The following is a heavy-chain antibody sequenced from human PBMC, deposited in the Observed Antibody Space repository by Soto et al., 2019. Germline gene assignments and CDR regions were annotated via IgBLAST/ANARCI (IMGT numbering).Heavy chain of an antibody. CDR1: GFTFSSYS. J-gene: IGHJ6*03. CDR3: ASIVVVPAPKGYYYMDV. Sequence: GGSLRLSCAASGFTFSSYSMNWVRQAPGKGLEWVSSISSSSSYIYYADSVKGRFTISRDNAKNSLYLQMNSLRAEDTAVYYCASIVVVPAPKGYYYMDVWGKGTTVTVSS. CDR2: ISSSSSYI. D-gene: IGHD2-2*01. V-gene: IGHV3-21*01.